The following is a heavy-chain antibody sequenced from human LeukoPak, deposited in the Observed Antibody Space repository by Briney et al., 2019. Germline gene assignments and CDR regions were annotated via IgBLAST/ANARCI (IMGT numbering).Heavy chain of an antibody. CDR3: VGKPTDSSGWFWFDP. CDR1: GGSISSYY. Sequence: PSETLSLTCTVSGGSISSYYWSWIRQPPGKGLEWIGYIYYSGSTNYNPSLKSRVTISVDTSKNQFSLKLSSVTAADTAVYYCVGKPTDSSGWFWFDPWGQGTLVTVSS. D-gene: IGHD6-19*01. V-gene: IGHV4-59*01. J-gene: IGHJ5*02. CDR2: IYYSGST.